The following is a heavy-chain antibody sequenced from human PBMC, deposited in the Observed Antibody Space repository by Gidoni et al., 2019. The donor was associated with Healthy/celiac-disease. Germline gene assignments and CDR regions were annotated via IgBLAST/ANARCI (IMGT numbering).Heavy chain of an antibody. CDR2: ISWNSGSI. D-gene: IGHD6-19*01. Sequence: EVQLVESGGGLVQPGRSLRLACAASGFTFDDYHMHWFRQAPGKGLEWFAGISWNSGSIGYADSVKGRFTISRDNAKNSLYLQMNSLRAEDTALYYCAKDSFRWLAVAALWGQGTLVTVSS. V-gene: IGHV3-9*01. J-gene: IGHJ4*02. CDR3: AKDSFRWLAVAAL. CDR1: GFTFDDYH.